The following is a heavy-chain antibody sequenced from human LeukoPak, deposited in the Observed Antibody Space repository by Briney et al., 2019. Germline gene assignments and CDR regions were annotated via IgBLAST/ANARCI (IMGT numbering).Heavy chain of an antibody. V-gene: IGHV3-23*01. J-gene: IGHJ4*02. D-gene: IGHD6-13*01. CDR3: GKRRQYSSTHFYFDY. CDR2: ITSSGGNT. CDR1: GFIVSSDV. Sequence: GGSLRLSYPASGFIVSSDVMSWVRQAPGKGLEWVSTITSSGGNTYYADSVKGRFTISRDNFKNTLYLHMDSLRVEDTALYYCGKRRQYSSTHFYFDYWGQGTLITVSS.